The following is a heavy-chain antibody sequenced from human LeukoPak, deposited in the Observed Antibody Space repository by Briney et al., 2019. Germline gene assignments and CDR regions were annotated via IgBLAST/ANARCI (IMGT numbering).Heavy chain of an antibody. D-gene: IGHD4-11*01. CDR1: GGSITSSSYY. Sequence: SETLSLTCSVSGGSITSSSYYWGWIRQSPEKGLEWIGSVYYTGGTFYSPSVKSRVTISVDTSRNQFSLKLSSVTASDTAVYYCARHGGTRVTLVEVYYFDYWGQGTLVTVSS. CDR2: VYYTGGT. CDR3: ARHGGTRVTLVEVYYFDY. J-gene: IGHJ4*02. V-gene: IGHV4-39*01.